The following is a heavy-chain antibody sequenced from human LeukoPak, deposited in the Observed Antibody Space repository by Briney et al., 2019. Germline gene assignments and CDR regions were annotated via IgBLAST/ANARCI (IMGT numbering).Heavy chain of an antibody. CDR2: SYTSGST. CDR3: ARAARVVIVAGAFSGVPDYFDN. Sequence: SETLSLTCTVSGGSISSFYWSWIRQPPGKGLEWVAYSYTSGSTNYNPSLKSRVTISLDTSKSQFSLKLTSVTAADTAVYYCARAARVVIVAGAFSGVPDYFDNWGQGTLVSVSS. CDR1: GGSISSFY. D-gene: IGHD3-22*01. V-gene: IGHV4-4*09. J-gene: IGHJ4*02.